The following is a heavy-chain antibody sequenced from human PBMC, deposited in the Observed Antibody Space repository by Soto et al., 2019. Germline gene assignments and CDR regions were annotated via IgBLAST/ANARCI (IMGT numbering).Heavy chain of an antibody. D-gene: IGHD2-2*02. CDR1: GFSFKDYY. CDR3: ARDMYTNYLNYFDL. V-gene: IGHV3-11*01. CDR2: ITSSGGNA. J-gene: IGHJ1*01. Sequence: GGSLRLSCAASGFSFKDYYMTWMRQTREKGLEWISTITSSGGNAYYAASVKGRVTISRDNAHNSLYLQMSGLRAEDTALYYSARDMYTNYLNYFDLCGQGTLVTVSS.